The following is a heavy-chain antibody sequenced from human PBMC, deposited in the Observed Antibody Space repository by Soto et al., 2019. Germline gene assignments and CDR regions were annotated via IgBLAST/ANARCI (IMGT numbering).Heavy chain of an antibody. D-gene: IGHD3-16*01. J-gene: IGHJ5*02. CDR1: GVSLDNFF. CDR2: VSQDGTDIYMTEGETT. Sequence: SETLSLTCTVSGVSLDNFFWSWIRQTPGKGLKWIGYVSQDGTDIYMTEGETTGYNPSLDSRATISLDLPKNQFSLTLTSVTAADTAVYYCARDRGGITVSAKPLGEWFDPWGQGTLVTVSS. CDR3: ARDRGGITVSAKPLGEWFDP. V-gene: IGHV4-59*01.